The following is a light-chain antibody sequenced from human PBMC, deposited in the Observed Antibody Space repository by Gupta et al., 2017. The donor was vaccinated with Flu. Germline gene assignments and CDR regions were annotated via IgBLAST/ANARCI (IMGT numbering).Light chain of an antibody. V-gene: IGKV4-1*01. CDR2: CAS. J-gene: IGKJ5*01. CDR1: QSVLYGPNNKKY. CDR3: QQYYTTPVT. Sequence: DIVMTQSPDSLSVSLGERATINCKSSQSVLYGPNNKKYVAWYQKQPGQPPKLLIYCASTRESGVPDRFSGSGSGTDVTLTISSLHDEDVAFYYWQQYYTTPVTFGQGTRLEIK.